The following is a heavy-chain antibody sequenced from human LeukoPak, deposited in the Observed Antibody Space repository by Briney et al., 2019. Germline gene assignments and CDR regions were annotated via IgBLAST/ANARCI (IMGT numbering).Heavy chain of an antibody. J-gene: IGHJ4*02. D-gene: IGHD1-26*01. Sequence: SETLSLTCTVSGGSISSGGYYWSWIRQHPGKGLEWIGYIYYSGSTYYNPSLKSRVTISVDTSKNQFSLKLSSVTAADTAVYYCARGDVDGGSYYFDYWGQGTLVTVSS. V-gene: IGHV4-31*03. CDR2: IYYSGST. CDR3: ARGDVDGGSYYFDY. CDR1: GGSISSGGYY.